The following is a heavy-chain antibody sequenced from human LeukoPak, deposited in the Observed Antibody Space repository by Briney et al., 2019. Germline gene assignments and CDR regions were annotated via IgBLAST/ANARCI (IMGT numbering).Heavy chain of an antibody. CDR2: IKSKTDGGTT. D-gene: IGHD6-13*01. CDR3: TTDPSSSWRGYDAFDI. J-gene: IGHJ3*02. Sequence: GGSLRLSCAASGFTFSNAWMSWVRQAPGKGLEWVGRIKSKTDGGTTDYAAPVKGRFTISRDDSKNTLYLQMNSLKTEDTAVYYCTTDPSSSWRGYDAFDIWGQGTMVTVSS. V-gene: IGHV3-15*01. CDR1: GFTFSNAW.